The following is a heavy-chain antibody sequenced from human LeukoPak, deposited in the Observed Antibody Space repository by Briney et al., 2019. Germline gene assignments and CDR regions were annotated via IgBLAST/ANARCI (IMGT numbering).Heavy chain of an antibody. V-gene: IGHV1-46*02. J-gene: IGHJ4*02. CDR1: GYTFNSYY. CDR2: INPNGGST. D-gene: IGHD2-15*01. CDR3: VRELQGGLVDY. Sequence: ASVKVSCKASGYTFNSYYMHWVRQAPGQGLEWMGIINPNGGSTSYAQKFQGRVTVTRDTSTSTVYTDLSSLRSEDTAVYYCVRELQGGLVDYWGQGTLITVSS.